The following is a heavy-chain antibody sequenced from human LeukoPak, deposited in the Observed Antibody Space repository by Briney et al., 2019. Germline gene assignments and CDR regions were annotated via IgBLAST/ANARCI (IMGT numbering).Heavy chain of an antibody. V-gene: IGHV7-4-1*02. CDR3: ASLAGDDAFDI. D-gene: IGHD6-19*01. CDR2: INTNTGNP. J-gene: IGHJ3*02. Sequence: ASVKVSCKAPGYTFTSYAMNWVRQAPGQGLEWMGWINTNTGNPTYAQGFTGRFVFSLDTSVSTAYLRISSLKAEDTAVYYCASLAGDDAFDIWGQGTMVTVSS. CDR1: GYTFTSYA.